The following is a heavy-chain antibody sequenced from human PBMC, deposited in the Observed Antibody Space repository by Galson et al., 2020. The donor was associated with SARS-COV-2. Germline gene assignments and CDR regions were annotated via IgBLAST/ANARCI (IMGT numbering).Heavy chain of an antibody. Sequence: SETLSLTCSVSGYSISSGYYWGWIRQSPGKGPEWIGSIYHSGNTYYNPSLKSRVAMSVDTSKNQFSLKLSSMTAADTAVYYCASVFMPMLAIELRSSDYWGPGTLVTVSS. D-gene: IGHD4-17*01. CDR2: IYHSGNT. J-gene: IGHJ4*02. CDR1: GYSISSGYY. V-gene: IGHV4-38-2*02. CDR3: ASVFMPMLAIELRSSDY.